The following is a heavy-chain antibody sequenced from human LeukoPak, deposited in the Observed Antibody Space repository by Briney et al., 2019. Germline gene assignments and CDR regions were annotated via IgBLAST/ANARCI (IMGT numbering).Heavy chain of an antibody. CDR2: IYYSGST. J-gene: IGHJ3*02. CDR1: GGSISSGGYY. Sequence: SETLSLTCTVSGGSISSGGYYWSWIRQHPGKGLEWIGYIYYSGSTYYNPSLKSRVTISVDTSKNQFSLKLSSVTAADTAVYYCASMEAIRLRFLEWSPHAFDIWGQGTMVTVSS. D-gene: IGHD3-3*01. V-gene: IGHV4-31*03. CDR3: ASMEAIRLRFLEWSPHAFDI.